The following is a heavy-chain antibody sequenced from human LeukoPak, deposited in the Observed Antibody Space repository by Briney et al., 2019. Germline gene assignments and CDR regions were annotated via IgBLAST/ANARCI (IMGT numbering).Heavy chain of an antibody. CDR1: GFTLRTYS. Sequence: PGGSLRLSCAASGFTLRTYSMNWVRQAPGKGLEWVSYIDSSSKTIYYADSVKGRFTISRDNAKNSLFLQMNSLRDEDTAVYYCARGPRRGDDSSGYYSWDFDYWGQGTLVTVSS. CDR3: ARGPRRGDDSSGYYSWDFDY. CDR2: IDSSSKTI. V-gene: IGHV3-48*02. J-gene: IGHJ4*02. D-gene: IGHD3-22*01.